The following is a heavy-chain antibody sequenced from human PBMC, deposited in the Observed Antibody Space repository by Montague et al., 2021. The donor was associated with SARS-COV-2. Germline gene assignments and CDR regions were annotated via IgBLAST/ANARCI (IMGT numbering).Heavy chain of an antibody. Sequence: TRSLTCTVSGGSTSSGGYYWSWIRQHPGKGLEWIGYIYYSGSTYYNPSLKSRVTISVDTSKNQFSLKLSSVTAADTAVYYCARLTAGYCSGGSCYWGTGFDYWGQGTLVTVSS. V-gene: IGHV4-31*03. D-gene: IGHD2-15*01. CDR3: ARLTAGYCSGGSCYWGTGFDY. J-gene: IGHJ4*02. CDR2: IYYSGST. CDR1: GGSTSSGGYY.